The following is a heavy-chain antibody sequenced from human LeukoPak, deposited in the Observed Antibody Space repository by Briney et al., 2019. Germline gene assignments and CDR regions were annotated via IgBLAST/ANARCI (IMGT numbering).Heavy chain of an antibody. V-gene: IGHV1-2*02. Sequence: ASVKVSCKASGYTFTGYYMHWVRQAPGQGLEWMGWINPNSGGTNYAQEFQGRVAMTRDTSISTAYMELSRLRSDDTAMYYCARDGPPYYDILTGYYPNPYFDYWGQGTLVTVSS. J-gene: IGHJ4*02. CDR1: GYTFTGYY. D-gene: IGHD3-9*01. CDR3: ARDGPPYYDILTGYYPNPYFDY. CDR2: INPNSGGT.